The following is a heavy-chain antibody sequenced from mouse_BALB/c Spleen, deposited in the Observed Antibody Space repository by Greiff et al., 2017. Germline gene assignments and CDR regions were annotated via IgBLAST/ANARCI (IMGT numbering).Heavy chain of an antibody. D-gene: IGHD2-3*01. CDR2: INSNGGST. Sequence: EVHLVESGGGLVQPGGSLKLSCAASGFTFSSYGMSWVRQTPDKRLELVATINSNGGSTYYPDSVKGRFTISRDNAKNTLYLQMSSLKSEDTAMYYCAGEGYYDYWGQGTTLTVSS. J-gene: IGHJ2*01. CDR3: AGEGYYDY. V-gene: IGHV5-6-3*01. CDR1: GFTFSSYG.